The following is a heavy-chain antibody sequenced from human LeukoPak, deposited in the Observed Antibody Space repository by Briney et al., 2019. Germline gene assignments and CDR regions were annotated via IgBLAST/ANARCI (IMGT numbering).Heavy chain of an antibody. V-gene: IGHV4-4*07. CDR1: GTSISSNN. J-gene: IGHJ4*02. CDR2: IYISGST. CDR3: AREWNPSGWVDYFDC. D-gene: IGHD1-1*01. Sequence: SAALSFAYGVSGTSISSNNRSWLRPPAGKGMGWSGRIYISGSTKYNPSLKRRVTISIDTSKNQFSLKLSTVTSTDTAVYYCAREWNPSGWVDYFDCWGQATLVTVSS.